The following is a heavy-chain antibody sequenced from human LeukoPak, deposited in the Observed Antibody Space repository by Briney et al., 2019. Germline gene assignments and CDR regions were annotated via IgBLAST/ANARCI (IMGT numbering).Heavy chain of an antibody. CDR1: GYTFTGYY. D-gene: IGHD2-2*01. CDR3: AREHTYCSSTSCYGY. J-gene: IGHJ4*02. Sequence: ASVKVSCKASGYTFTGYYMHWVRQAPGQGLEWMGWINPNSGGTNYAQKFQGRVTMTRDTSISTAYMELSRLRSEDTAVYYCAREHTYCSSTSCYGYWSQGTLVTVSS. V-gene: IGHV1-2*02. CDR2: INPNSGGT.